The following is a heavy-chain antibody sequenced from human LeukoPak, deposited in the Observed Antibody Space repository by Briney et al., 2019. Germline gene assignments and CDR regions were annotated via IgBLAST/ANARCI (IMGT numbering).Heavy chain of an antibody. CDR2: ISYDGSNG. CDR1: GFTFSTYS. J-gene: IGHJ4*02. Sequence: PGRSLRLSCAASGFTFSTYSMHWVRLAPGKGLEWVAIISYDGSNGYYADSVKGRFIISRDNSKNILYLQMNSLRVEDTAVYYCASAKSSSWHYFKYWGQGTLVTVSS. CDR3: ASAKSSSWHYFKY. V-gene: IGHV3-30-3*01. D-gene: IGHD2-2*01.